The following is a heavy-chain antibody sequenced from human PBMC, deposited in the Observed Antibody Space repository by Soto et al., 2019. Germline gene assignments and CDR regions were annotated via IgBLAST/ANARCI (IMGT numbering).Heavy chain of an antibody. CDR1: RYRFPRFW. V-gene: IGHV5-51*01. D-gene: IGHD2-21*01. J-gene: IGHJ6*02. CDR2: IYPGDSDT. CDR3: ARQLTTGGSRWFMSGVCPSVCGMDC. Sequence: GESLKISCQGSRYRFPRFWIAWVRQMPGKGLEWMGIIYPGDSDTTYSPSFEGQVTISADKSTSAAYLQWRSLKASDTAIYYCARQLTTGGSRWFMSGVCPSVCGMDCWGQGPTVTVPS.